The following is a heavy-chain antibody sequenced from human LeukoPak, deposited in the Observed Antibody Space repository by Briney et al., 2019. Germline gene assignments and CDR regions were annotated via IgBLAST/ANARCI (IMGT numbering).Heavy chain of an antibody. J-gene: IGHJ3*02. CDR3: ARDRDSSGYLDAFDI. CDR2: INPNSGGT. D-gene: IGHD3-22*01. Sequence: ASVKVSCKASGYTFTGYYMHWVRQAPGQGLEWMGWINPNSGGTNYALKFQGRVTMTRDTSISTAYMELSRLRSDDTAVYYCARDRDSSGYLDAFDIWGQGTMVTVSS. V-gene: IGHV1-2*02. CDR1: GYTFTGYY.